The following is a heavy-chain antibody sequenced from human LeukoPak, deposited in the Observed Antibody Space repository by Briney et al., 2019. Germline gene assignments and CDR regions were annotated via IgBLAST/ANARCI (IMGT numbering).Heavy chain of an antibody. V-gene: IGHV4-39*01. CDR2: SYYSGST. CDR1: GGSISSSSYY. J-gene: IGHJ4*02. D-gene: IGHD1-26*01. CDR3: ARSEGELLNY. Sequence: SETLSLTCTVSGGSISSSSYYWGWIRQPPGKGLEWIGSSYYSGSTYYNPSLKSRVTISVDTSKNQFSLKLSSVTAADTAVYYCARSEGELLNYWGQGTLVTVSS.